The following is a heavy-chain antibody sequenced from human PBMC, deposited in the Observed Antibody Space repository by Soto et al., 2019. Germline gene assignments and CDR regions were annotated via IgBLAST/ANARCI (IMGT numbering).Heavy chain of an antibody. Sequence: KNKAASVKVSCKASGGTFSSYAISWVRQAPGQGLEWMGGIIPIFGTANYAQKFQGRVTITADESTSTAYMELSSLRSEDTAVYYCARPINDFWSGYQPKDYYYYGMDVWGQGTTVTVSS. V-gene: IGHV1-69*13. J-gene: IGHJ6*02. CDR2: IIPIFGTA. D-gene: IGHD3-3*01. CDR3: ARPINDFWSGYQPKDYYYYGMDV. CDR1: GGTFSSYA.